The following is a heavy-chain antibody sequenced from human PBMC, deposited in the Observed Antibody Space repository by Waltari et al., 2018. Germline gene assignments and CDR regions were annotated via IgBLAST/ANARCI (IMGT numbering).Heavy chain of an antibody. Sequence: QVQLVESGGGVVQPGRSLRLSCAASGFTFSNFGMHWVRRAPGKGLEWVAVVWSDGSNKYYADSVKGRFTISRDKSKNTLYLQMNSLRAEDTAVYYCARGGSHAFDIWGQETLVTVSS. CDR2: VWSDGSNK. CDR3: ARGGSHAFDI. V-gene: IGHV3-33*01. J-gene: IGHJ3*02. CDR1: GFTFSNFG.